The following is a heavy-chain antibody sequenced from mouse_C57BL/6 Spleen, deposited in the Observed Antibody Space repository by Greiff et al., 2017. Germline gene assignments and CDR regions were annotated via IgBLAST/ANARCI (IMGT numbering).Heavy chain of an antibody. CDR2: ISYDGSN. D-gene: IGHD1-1*01. CDR3: ARDGDYYGSSYNFDY. V-gene: IGHV3-6*01. J-gene: IGHJ2*01. Sequence: EVKLQESGPGLVKPSQSLSLTCSVTGYSITSGYYWNWIRQFPGNKLEWMGYISYDGSNNYNPSLKNRISITRDTSKNQFFLKLNSVTTEDTATYYCARDGDYYGSSYNFDYWGQGTTLTVSS. CDR1: GYSITSGYY.